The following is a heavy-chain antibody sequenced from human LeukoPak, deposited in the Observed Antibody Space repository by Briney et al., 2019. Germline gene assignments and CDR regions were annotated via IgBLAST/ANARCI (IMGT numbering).Heavy chain of an antibody. J-gene: IGHJ4*02. D-gene: IGHD3-3*01. Sequence: ASVKVSCKASGYTFTSYGINWVRQATGQGLEWMGWMNPNSGNTGYAQKFQGRVTITRNTSISTAYMELSSLRSEDTAVYYCARGGIPEIRFLEWSHWGQGTLVTVSS. CDR2: MNPNSGNT. CDR3: ARGGIPEIRFLEWSH. CDR1: GYTFTSYG. V-gene: IGHV1-8*03.